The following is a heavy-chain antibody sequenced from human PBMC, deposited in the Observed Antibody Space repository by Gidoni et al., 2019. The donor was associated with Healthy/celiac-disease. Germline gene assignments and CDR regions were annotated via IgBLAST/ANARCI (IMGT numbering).Heavy chain of an antibody. CDR1: GFTFSNAW. Sequence: EVQLVESGGGSVKPGGSLRLYCAASGFTFSNAWMNWVRQAPGKGLEWVGRIKSKTDGGTTAYAAPVKGRFTISRDDSKNTLYLQMNSLKTEDTAVYYCTTAGGRDGYNHAYWGQGTLVTVSS. D-gene: IGHD3-16*01. CDR3: TTAGGRDGYNHAY. V-gene: IGHV3-15*07. J-gene: IGHJ4*02. CDR2: IKSKTDGGTT.